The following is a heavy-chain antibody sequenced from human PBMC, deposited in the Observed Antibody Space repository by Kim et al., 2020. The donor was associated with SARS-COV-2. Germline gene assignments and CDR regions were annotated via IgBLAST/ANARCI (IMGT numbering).Heavy chain of an antibody. J-gene: IGHJ6*02. CDR3: ATSIVVVPAAMMPTNYYYYYGMDV. D-gene: IGHD2-2*01. CDR1: GYTLTELS. Sequence: ASVKVSCKVSGYTLTELSMHWVRQAPGKGLEWMGGFDPEDGETIYAQKFQGRVTMTEDTSTDTAYMELSSLRSEDTAVYYCATSIVVVPAAMMPTNYYYYYGMDVWGRGTTVTVSS. V-gene: IGHV1-24*01. CDR2: FDPEDGET.